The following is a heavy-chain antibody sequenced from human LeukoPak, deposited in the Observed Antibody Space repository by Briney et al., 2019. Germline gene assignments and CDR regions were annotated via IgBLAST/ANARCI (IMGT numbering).Heavy chain of an antibody. J-gene: IGHJ5*02. CDR1: GGTFSSNG. V-gene: IGHV1-69*13. Sequence: SVKVSCKASGGTFSSNGISWVRQAPGQGLEWMGGIIPIFGTANYAQKFQGRVTITADESTSTAYMELSSLRSEDTAVYYCARDNSVGDIAWWFDPWGQGTLVTVSS. CDR3: ARDNSVGDIAWWFDP. D-gene: IGHD3-16*02. CDR2: IIPIFGTA.